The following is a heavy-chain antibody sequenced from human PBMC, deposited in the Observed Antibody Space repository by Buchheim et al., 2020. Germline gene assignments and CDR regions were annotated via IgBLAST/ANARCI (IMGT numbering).Heavy chain of an antibody. J-gene: IGHJ5*02. CDR1: GFTFSSYA. CDR2: ISGSGGST. CDR3: AKDPKSGYSSADWFDP. V-gene: IGHV3-23*01. D-gene: IGHD6-19*01. Sequence: VQLLESGGGLVQPGGSLRLSCAASGFTFSSYAMSWVRQAPGKGLEWVSAISGSGGSTYYADSVKGRLTISRDNSKNTLSLQMNSLRAEDTAVYYCAKDPKSGYSSADWFDPWGQGTL.